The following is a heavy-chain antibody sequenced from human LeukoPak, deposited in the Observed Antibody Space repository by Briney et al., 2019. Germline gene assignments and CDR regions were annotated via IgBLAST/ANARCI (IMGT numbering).Heavy chain of an antibody. D-gene: IGHD3-10*01. Sequence: ASVKVSCKASGYTFTSYDINWVRQATGQGLEWMGWMNPNSGNTGYAQKFQGRVTMTTDTSTTTAYMEVRSLRSDDTAVYYCASWEGEWFGEFSTYWGQGTLVTVSS. J-gene: IGHJ4*02. CDR3: ASWEGEWFGEFSTY. CDR1: GYTFTSYD. CDR2: MNPNSGNT. V-gene: IGHV1-8*01.